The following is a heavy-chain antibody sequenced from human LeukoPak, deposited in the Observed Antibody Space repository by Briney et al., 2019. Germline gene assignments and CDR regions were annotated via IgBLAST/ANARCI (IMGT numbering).Heavy chain of an antibody. CDR3: ARGGLWSGYYG. Sequence: MASETLSLTCTVSGGSISSGDYYWSWIRQPPGKGLEWIGYIYYSGSTYYNPSLKSRVTISLDTSKNQFSLKLSSVTAADTAVYYCARGGLWSGYYGWGQGTLVTVSS. CDR2: IYYSGST. D-gene: IGHD3-3*01. CDR1: GGSISSGDYY. V-gene: IGHV4-30-4*02. J-gene: IGHJ4*02.